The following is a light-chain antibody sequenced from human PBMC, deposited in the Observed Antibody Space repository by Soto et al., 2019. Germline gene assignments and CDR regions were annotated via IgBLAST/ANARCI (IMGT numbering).Light chain of an antibody. CDR3: SSYATSSPYV. CDR1: SSDVRGYNY. Sequence: QSVLTQPASVSGSPGQSITISCTGTSSDVRGYNYVSWYQQHPGKAPKLIIHEVSNRPSGISNRFSGSKSGNTASLTISGLQVEDEADYYCSSYATSSPYVFGAGTKVTVL. CDR2: EVS. J-gene: IGLJ1*01. V-gene: IGLV2-14*01.